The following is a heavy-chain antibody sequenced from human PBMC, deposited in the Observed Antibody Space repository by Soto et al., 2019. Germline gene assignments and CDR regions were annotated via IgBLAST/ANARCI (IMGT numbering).Heavy chain of an antibody. V-gene: IGHV1-18*01. CDR2: VSAYNGER. CDR3: SRGTSIPASGDY. CDR1: GYTFTNYG. J-gene: IGHJ4*01. D-gene: IGHD6-6*01. Sequence: HVQLVQSGAEVKKPGGSVKVSCKASGYTFTNYGSNWVRQAPGQGLEWLGWVSAYNGERRYAQRVQARVIMTTDTSTTTAYMELRSLRSDDTAVYYCSRGTSIPASGDYWGQGTLVTVSS.